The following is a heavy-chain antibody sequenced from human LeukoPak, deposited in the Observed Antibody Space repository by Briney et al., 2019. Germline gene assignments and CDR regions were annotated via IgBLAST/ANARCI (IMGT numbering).Heavy chain of an antibody. CDR1: GYTFTSYG. J-gene: IGHJ4*02. Sequence: ASVKVSCKASGYTFTSYGISWVRQAPGQGLEWMGWISAYNGNTNYAQKLQGRVTMTTDTSTSTAYMELRSLRSDDTAVYYCARDPRRYCSGGTLYPTLDYWGEGTPVTVSS. CDR2: ISAYNGNT. CDR3: ARDPRRYCSGGTLYPTLDY. D-gene: IGHD2-15*01. V-gene: IGHV1-18*01.